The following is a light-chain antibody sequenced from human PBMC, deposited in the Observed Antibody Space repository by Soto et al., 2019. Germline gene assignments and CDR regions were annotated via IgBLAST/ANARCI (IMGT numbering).Light chain of an antibody. Sequence: IVLTQSPGTLSLSPGERTTLSCRASQSISRNLAWYQQKPGQAPRLLIYGASTRATGIPARFSGSGSGTEFTLTISSLQSEDFAVYYCQQYNNWPRITFGQGTRLE. CDR3: QQYNNWPRIT. CDR2: GAS. CDR1: QSISRN. V-gene: IGKV3-15*01. J-gene: IGKJ5*01.